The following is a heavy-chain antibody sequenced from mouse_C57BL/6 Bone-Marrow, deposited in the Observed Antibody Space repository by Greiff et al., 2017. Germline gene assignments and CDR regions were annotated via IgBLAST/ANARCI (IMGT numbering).Heavy chain of an antibody. Sequence: EVKLVESGGGLVKPGGSLKLSCAASGFTFSSYTMSWVRQTPEKRLEWVATISGGGGNTYYPDSVKGRFTISRDNAKNTLYLQRSSLRSEDTALYYCARLDLGGYFDYWGQGTTLTVSS. CDR3: ARLDLGGYFDY. CDR2: ISGGGGNT. J-gene: IGHJ2*01. CDR1: GFTFSSYT. V-gene: IGHV5-9*01.